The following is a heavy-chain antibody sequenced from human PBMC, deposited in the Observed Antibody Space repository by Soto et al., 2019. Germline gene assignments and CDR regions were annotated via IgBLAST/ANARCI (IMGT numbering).Heavy chain of an antibody. CDR1: RFTFSSYA. CDR3: AKVGLWFGELLFYMDV. J-gene: IGHJ6*03. Sequence: GGSLRLSCATSRFTFSSYAMSWVRQAPGKGLEWVSGISGSGGSTYYADSVKGRFTISRDNSKNTLYLQMNSLRAEDTAVYFCAKVGLWFGELLFYMDVWGKGTTVTVS. D-gene: IGHD3-10*01. V-gene: IGHV3-23*01. CDR2: ISGSGGST.